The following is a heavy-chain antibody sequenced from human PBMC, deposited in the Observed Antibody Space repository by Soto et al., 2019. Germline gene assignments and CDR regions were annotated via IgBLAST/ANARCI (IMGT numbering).Heavy chain of an antibody. V-gene: IGHV3-23*01. CDR3: AKAFGDWYPFEK. CDR2: INDNGDLR. J-gene: IGHJ4*02. Sequence: XGSLRLSCVASGVTFGSYAMSWVRRAPGRGLEWVSTINDNGDLRYYADSVRGRFTISRDNSKNTLYLQLNNLRAEDTARYHCAKAFGDWYPFEKWGLGALVTVSS. CDR1: GVTFGSYA. D-gene: IGHD2-21*02.